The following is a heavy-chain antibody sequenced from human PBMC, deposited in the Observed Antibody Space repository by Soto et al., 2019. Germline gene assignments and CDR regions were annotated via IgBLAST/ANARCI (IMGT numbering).Heavy chain of an antibody. Sequence: SETLSLTCAVSGYSISSSNWWGWIRQPPGKGLEWIGYIYYSGSTYYNPSLKSRVTMSVDTSKNQFSLKLSSVTAVDTAVYYCARGGPVAGITPVDYWGQGILVTVSS. J-gene: IGHJ4*02. CDR1: GYSISSSNW. V-gene: IGHV4-28*03. CDR2: IYYSGST. D-gene: IGHD6-19*01. CDR3: ARGGPVAGITPVDY.